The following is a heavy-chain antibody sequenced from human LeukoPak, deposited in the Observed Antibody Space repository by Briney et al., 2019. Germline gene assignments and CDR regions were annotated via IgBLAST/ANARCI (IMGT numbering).Heavy chain of an antibody. CDR1: GFTFSAYW. J-gene: IGHJ2*01. CDR3: ARSEAVAWSFDL. CDR2: INTDGRDT. D-gene: IGHD6-19*01. Sequence: GGSLTLSCAASGFTFSAYWMHWVRQAPGKGLVWVSRINTDGRDTKYAGSVQGRFTISRENAKNTLYLQMNSLRAEDTAVYYCARSEAVAWSFDLWGRGALVTVSS. V-gene: IGHV3-74*03.